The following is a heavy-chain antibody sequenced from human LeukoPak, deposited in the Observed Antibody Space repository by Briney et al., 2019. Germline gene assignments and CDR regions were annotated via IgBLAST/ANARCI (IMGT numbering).Heavy chain of an antibody. Sequence: PSETLSLTCSVSGGSISGYYWSWVRQPPGKGLEWIGFIYYNGSTNYNPSLKSRITISVDTSKIHFSLKFTSVTAADTAIFYCARIRRYDYDGFRPGWVYWYFDVWGRGTLVTVSS. V-gene: IGHV4-59*01. CDR1: GGSISGYY. CDR2: IYYNGST. D-gene: IGHD4-23*01. CDR3: ARIRRYDYDGFRPGWVYWYFDV. J-gene: IGHJ2*01.